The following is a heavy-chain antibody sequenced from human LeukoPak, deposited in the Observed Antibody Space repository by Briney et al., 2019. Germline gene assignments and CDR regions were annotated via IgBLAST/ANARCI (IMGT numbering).Heavy chain of an antibody. CDR1: GGSFSGYY. V-gene: IGHV4-34*01. CDR2: INHSGST. CDR3: ARVEMATDDAFDI. D-gene: IGHD5-12*01. Sequence: SETLSLTCAVYGGSFSGYYWSWIRQPPGKGLEWIGEINHSGSTNYNPSLKSRVTISVDTSKNQFSLQLNSVTPEDTAVYYCARVEMATDDAFDIWGQGTMVTVSS. J-gene: IGHJ3*02.